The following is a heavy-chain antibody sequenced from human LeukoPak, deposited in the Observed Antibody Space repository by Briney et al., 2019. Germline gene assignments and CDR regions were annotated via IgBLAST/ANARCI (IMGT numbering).Heavy chain of an antibody. CDR3: ARVWGGYYYYGMDV. V-gene: IGHV4-31*03. Sequence: SQTLSLTCTVSGGSISSGGYYWSWIRQHPGKGLEWIGEINHSGSTNYNPSLKSRVTISVDTSKNQFSLKLSSVTAADTAVYYCARVWGGYYYYGMDVWGQGTTVTVSS. CDR1: GGSISSGGYY. D-gene: IGHD7-27*01. J-gene: IGHJ6*02. CDR2: INHSGST.